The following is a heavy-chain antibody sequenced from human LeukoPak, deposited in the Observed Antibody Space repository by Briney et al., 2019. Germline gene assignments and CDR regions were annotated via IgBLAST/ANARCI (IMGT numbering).Heavy chain of an antibody. D-gene: IGHD3-10*01. CDR1: GFSFTDYP. CDR2: IRTTAEGAKYA. CDR3: AKAFFSGSGGNHKHFDS. V-gene: IGHV3-48*02. J-gene: IGHJ4*02. Sequence: GGSLRLSCATSGFSFTDYPMNWVRQAPGKGLEWISNIRTTAEGAKYAYYADSVKGRVTISRDDGKNTLYLHMNSLRDDDTAVYYCAKAFFSGSGGNHKHFDSWGQGTLVTVSS.